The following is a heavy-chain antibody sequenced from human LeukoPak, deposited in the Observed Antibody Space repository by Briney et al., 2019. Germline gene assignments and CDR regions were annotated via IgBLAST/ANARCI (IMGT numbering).Heavy chain of an antibody. Sequence: GGSLRLSCAGSGFNFTGYWMHWVRQPPGKGPVWISRLYSDGRSLTYADSVKGRFTISRDNAKNMLYLQMNSLRPDDTAVYYCARGRGLGEFAVASFDSWGQGTLVTVSS. D-gene: IGHD3-10*01. CDR1: GFNFTGYW. CDR2: LYSDGRSL. V-gene: IGHV3-74*03. J-gene: IGHJ4*02. CDR3: ARGRGLGEFAVASFDS.